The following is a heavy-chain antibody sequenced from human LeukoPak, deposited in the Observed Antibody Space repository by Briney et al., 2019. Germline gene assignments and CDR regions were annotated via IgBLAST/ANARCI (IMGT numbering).Heavy chain of an antibody. V-gene: IGHV3-23*01. J-gene: IGHJ4*02. CDR1: GFTLNRYW. D-gene: IGHD5-12*01. Sequence: GGSLRLSCAASGFTLNRYWMSWVRQAPGKGLEWVSAIRGSGDSTYYADSVKGRFTISRDSSKNTLYLQMNSLRAEDTAVYYCAKYLSGYGTRYWGQGTLVTVSS. CDR2: IRGSGDST. CDR3: AKYLSGYGTRY.